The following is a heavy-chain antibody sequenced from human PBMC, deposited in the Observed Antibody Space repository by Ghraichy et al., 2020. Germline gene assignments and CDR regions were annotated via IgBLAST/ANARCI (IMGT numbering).Heavy chain of an antibody. J-gene: IGHJ4*02. CDR2: IYYSGST. V-gene: IGHV4-31*03. CDR3: ARVRPGIAAAGTIDY. CDR1: GGSISSGGYY. D-gene: IGHD6-13*01. Sequence: SETLSLTCTVSGGSISSGGYYRSWIRQHPGKGLEWIGYIYYSGSTYYNPSLKSRVTISVDTSKNQFSLKLSSVTAADTAVYYCARVRPGIAAAGTIDYWGQGTLVTVSS.